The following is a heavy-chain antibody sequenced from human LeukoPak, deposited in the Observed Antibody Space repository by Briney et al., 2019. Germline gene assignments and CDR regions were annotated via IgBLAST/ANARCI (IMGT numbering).Heavy chain of an antibody. CDR1: GGSISSYY. Sequence: PSETLSLTCTVSGGSISSYYWSWIRQPPGKGLEWIGYIYYSGSTNYNPSLKSRVTISVDTSKNQFSLKLSSVTAAETAVYYCARAGPYSSSPFDYWGQGTLVTVSS. J-gene: IGHJ4*02. D-gene: IGHD6-6*01. V-gene: IGHV4-59*01. CDR3: ARAGPYSSSPFDY. CDR2: IYYSGST.